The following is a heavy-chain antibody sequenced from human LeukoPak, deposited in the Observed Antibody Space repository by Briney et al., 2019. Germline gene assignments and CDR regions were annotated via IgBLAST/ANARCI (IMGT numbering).Heavy chain of an antibody. CDR2: IYYSGST. D-gene: IGHD2-2*01. CDR1: GGSISSYY. V-gene: IGHV4-59*01. J-gene: IGHJ4*02. CDR3: ASQTRLEEDIVVVPAAIDY. Sequence: SETLSLTCTVSGGSISSYYWSWIRQPPGKGLEWIGYIYYSGSTNYNPSLKSRVTISVDTSKNQFSLKLSSVTAADTAVYYCASQTRLEEDIVVVPAAIDYWGQGTLVTVSS.